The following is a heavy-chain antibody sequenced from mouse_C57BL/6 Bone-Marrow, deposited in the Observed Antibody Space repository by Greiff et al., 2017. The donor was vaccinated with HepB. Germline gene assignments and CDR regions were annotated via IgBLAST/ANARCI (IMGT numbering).Heavy chain of an antibody. J-gene: IGHJ1*03. V-gene: IGHV1-64*01. CDR3: ARFNGNYWYFDV. D-gene: IGHD2-1*01. CDR2: ILPNSGST. CDR1: GYTFTSYW. Sequence: QVQLQQSGAELVKPGASVKLSCKASGYTFTSYWMHWVKQRPGQGLEWIGMILPNSGSTNYNEKFKSKATLTVDKSSSTAYMQLSSLTSEDSAVYYCARFNGNYWYFDVWGTGTTVTVSS.